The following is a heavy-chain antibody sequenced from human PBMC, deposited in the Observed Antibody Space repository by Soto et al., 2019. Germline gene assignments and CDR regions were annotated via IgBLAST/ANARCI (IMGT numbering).Heavy chain of an antibody. V-gene: IGHV4-31*03. J-gene: IGHJ4*02. CDR3: ARDSRGDYGDYVKD. D-gene: IGHD4-17*01. CDR2: IYYSGST. Sequence: QVQLQESGPGLVKPSQTLSLTCTVSGGSISSGGYYWSWIRQHPGKGLEWIGYIYYSGSTYYNPSPKRRVTISVDTSKNQFALKLSSVTAADTAVYYCARDSRGDYGDYVKDWGQGTLVTVSS. CDR1: GGSISSGGYY.